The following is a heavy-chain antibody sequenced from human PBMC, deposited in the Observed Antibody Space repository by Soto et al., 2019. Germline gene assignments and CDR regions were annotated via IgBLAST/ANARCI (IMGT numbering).Heavy chain of an antibody. CDR1: GGSISSSSYY. CDR3: ASKEWELFYFDY. V-gene: IGHV4-39*01. J-gene: IGHJ4*02. Sequence: PSETLSLTCTVWGGSISSSSYYWGWIRQPPGKGLEWIGSIYYSGSTYYNPSLKSRVTISVDTSKNQFSLKLSSVTAADTAVYYCASKEWELFYFDYWGQGTLVTVS. D-gene: IGHD1-26*01. CDR2: IYYSGST.